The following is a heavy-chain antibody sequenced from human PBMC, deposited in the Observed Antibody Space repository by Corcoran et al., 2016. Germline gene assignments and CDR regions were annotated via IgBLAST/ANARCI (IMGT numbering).Heavy chain of an antibody. Sequence: QVQLVQSGAGVKKPGPSVKVYCKASGGTFSSDASSWVRQAPGQGREWMGGIIPIFGTANYAHKFQGRVTITADKSTSTAYTELSSLRSADTAVYCCAGDSGYYYGSGSLDYCGQGTLVTVSS. J-gene: IGHJ4*02. CDR3: AGDSGYYYGSGSLDY. D-gene: IGHD3-10*01. V-gene: IGHV1-69*06. CDR2: IIPIFGTA. CDR1: GGTFSSDA.